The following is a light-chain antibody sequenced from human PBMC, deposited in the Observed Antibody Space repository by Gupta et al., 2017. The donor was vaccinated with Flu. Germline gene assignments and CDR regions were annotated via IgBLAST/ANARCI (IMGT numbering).Light chain of an antibody. V-gene: IGLV2-14*03. CDR2: EVT. CDR3: SSYTTISTLV. J-gene: IGLJ3*02. Sequence: QSALTQPASVSGSPGQSITISCSGTSSDVGAFDYVSWYKQHPGKAPQLVIYEVTNRPAGVSDRFSGSKSGNTASLTISGLQAEDENVYFCSSYTTISTLVFGGGTKVTVL. CDR1: SSDVGAFDY.